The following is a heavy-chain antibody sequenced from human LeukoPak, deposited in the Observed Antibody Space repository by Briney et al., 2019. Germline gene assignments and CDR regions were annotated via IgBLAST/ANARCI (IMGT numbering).Heavy chain of an antibody. CDR2: ISSSSSYI. D-gene: IGHD5-18*01. CDR3: ARDGGYSYGSFDY. Sequence: KPGGSLRLSCAASGFTFSSYSMNWVRQAPGKGLEWVSSISSSSSYIYYADSVKGRFAISRDNAKNSLYLQMNSLRAEDTAVYYCARDGGYSYGSFDYWGQGTLVTVSS. V-gene: IGHV3-21*01. CDR1: GFTFSSYS. J-gene: IGHJ4*02.